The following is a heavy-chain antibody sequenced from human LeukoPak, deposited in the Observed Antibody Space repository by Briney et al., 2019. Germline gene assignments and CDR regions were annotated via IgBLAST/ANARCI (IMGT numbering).Heavy chain of an antibody. D-gene: IGHD3-22*01. CDR1: GDSMSSSSFC. CDR3: ARHGIDNYDTGAYSNWFDP. CDR2: IYYSGNT. V-gene: IGHV4-39*01. Sequence: SETLSLTCSVYGDSMSSSSFCWGWIRQPPGKGLEWIASIYYSGNTFYNPSLKSRVTISVDKFRNRFSLKLASVTAADTAVYYCARHGIDNYDTGAYSNWFDPWGQGTLVTVSS. J-gene: IGHJ5*01.